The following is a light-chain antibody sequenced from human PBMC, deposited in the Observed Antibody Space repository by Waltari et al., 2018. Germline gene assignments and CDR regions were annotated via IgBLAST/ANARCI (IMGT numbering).Light chain of an antibody. J-gene: IGLJ2*01. Sequence: QSALTQPASVSGSPGQSITISCTGTSSDVGGDDFVSWYQQHPGQAPKVIIYEGTKRPSGVSDRFSGSKSGNTASLTISGLQAEDEADYYCSSYATRSSLIFGGGTKVTVL. V-gene: IGLV2-23*01. CDR3: SSYATRSSLI. CDR1: SSDVGGDDF. CDR2: EGT.